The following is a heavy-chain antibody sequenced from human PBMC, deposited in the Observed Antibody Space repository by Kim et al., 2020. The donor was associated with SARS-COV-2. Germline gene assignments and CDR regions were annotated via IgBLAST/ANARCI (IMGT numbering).Heavy chain of an antibody. V-gene: IGHV3-30-3*01. J-gene: IGHJ4*02. CDR2: ISYDGSNI. CDR1: GFTFSRCS. CDR3: GRGTDTGAFLADY. D-gene: IGHD7-27*01. Sequence: GGSLRLSCAASGFTFSRCSMHWVRQAPGKGLEWVAVISYDGSNIHYGDSMKGRFTVSRDNSKNTLYLQMISLRPEDTALYFCGRGTDTGAFLADYWGQGTLVTVSS.